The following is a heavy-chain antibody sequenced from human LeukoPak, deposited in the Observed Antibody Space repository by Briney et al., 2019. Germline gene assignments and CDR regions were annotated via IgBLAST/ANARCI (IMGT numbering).Heavy chain of an antibody. CDR1: GGSISSGDYY. J-gene: IGHJ3*02. Sequence: PSETLSLTCTVSGGSISSGDYYWSWIRQPPGKGLEWIGCIYYSGSTYYNPSLKSRVTISVDTSKNQFSLKLSSVTAADTAVYYCARFSSGWSDAFDIWGQGTMVTVSS. CDR2: IYYSGST. D-gene: IGHD6-19*01. V-gene: IGHV4-30-4*08. CDR3: ARFSSGWSDAFDI.